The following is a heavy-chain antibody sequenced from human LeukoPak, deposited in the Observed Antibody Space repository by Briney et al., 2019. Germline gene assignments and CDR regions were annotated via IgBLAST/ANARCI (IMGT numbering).Heavy chain of an antibody. CDR1: GFSFRNYG. D-gene: IGHD2-15*01. V-gene: IGHV3-23*01. CDR2: LSGSGDTT. Sequence: GGSLRLSCAASGFSFRNYGMSWVRQAPGKGLEWVSALSGSGDTTYYGDSERGRFTISRDNSKNTRYLQINSLRAEDTAVYYCAKGDVVVVAATRFDYWGQGTLVTVSS. CDR3: AKGDVVVVAATRFDY. J-gene: IGHJ4*02.